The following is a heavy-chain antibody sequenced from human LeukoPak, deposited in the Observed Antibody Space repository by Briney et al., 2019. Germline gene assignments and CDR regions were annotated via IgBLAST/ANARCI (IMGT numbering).Heavy chain of an antibody. CDR1: GGSISSSSYY. Sequence: SETLSLTCNVSGGSISSSSYYWGWIRQPPGKGLEWIGSIYYSGSTYYNLSLKSRVTISVDTSKNQFSLKLSSVTAADTAVYYCAGIRKTGLYGMDVWGQGTTVTVSS. CDR2: IYYSGST. D-gene: IGHD1-1*01. CDR3: AGIRKTGLYGMDV. V-gene: IGHV4-39*01. J-gene: IGHJ6*02.